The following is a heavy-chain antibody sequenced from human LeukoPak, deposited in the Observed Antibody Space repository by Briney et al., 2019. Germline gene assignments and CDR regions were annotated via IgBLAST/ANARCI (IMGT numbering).Heavy chain of an antibody. Sequence: PSETLSLTCTVSGGSISSSSYYWGWIRQPPGKGLEWIGSIHYRGSTSYNPSLKSRVTISVDTSKNQFSLKLSSVTAADTAVYYCAGYRYNCNNDYWGQGTLVTVSS. CDR2: IHYRGST. V-gene: IGHV4-39*01. CDR1: GGSISSSSYY. CDR3: AGYRYNCNNDY. D-gene: IGHD1-1*01. J-gene: IGHJ4*02.